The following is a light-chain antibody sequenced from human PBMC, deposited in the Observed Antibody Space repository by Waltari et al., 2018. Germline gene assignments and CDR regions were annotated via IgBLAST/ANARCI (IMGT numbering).Light chain of an antibody. CDR2: KSS. J-gene: IGKJ4*01. V-gene: IGKV1-5*01. Sequence: DVQLTQSPSTLSAFGGDGVIIPCRASQPVGKWLAWYQQKPGKAPQLLIFKSSDLRLGVPSRFSGSGSGTEFILAISSLQPDDSATYYCQQYDSYPVSFGGGTKVEI. CDR1: QPVGKW. CDR3: QQYDSYPVS.